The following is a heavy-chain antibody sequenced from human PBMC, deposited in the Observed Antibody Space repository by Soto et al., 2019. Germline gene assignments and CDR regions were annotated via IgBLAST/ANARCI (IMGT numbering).Heavy chain of an antibody. V-gene: IGHV4-30-4*01. Sequence: SETLSLTCTVSGGSISSGDYYWSWIRQPPGKGLEWIGYIYYSGSTYYNPSLKSRVTISVDTSKNQFSLKLSSVTAADTAVYYCAREKLMDNWFDPWGQGTLVTVSS. CDR1: GGSISSGDYY. J-gene: IGHJ5*02. CDR2: IYYSGST. CDR3: AREKLMDNWFDP. D-gene: IGHD2-8*01.